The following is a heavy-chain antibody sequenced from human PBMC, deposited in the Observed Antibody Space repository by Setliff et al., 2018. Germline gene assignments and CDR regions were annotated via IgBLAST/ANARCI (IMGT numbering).Heavy chain of an antibody. CDR3: GREGVDSRSSTDYRYYMDV. Sequence: SVKVSCKASGGTFSSYGISWVRQAPGQGLEWMGGTIPIFGTTNYAQKFQGRVTIITDESTSTAFMQLRSLRSEDTAVYYCGREGVDSRSSTDYRYYMDVWGKGTTVTVSS. CDR1: GGTFSSYG. CDR2: TIPIFGTT. V-gene: IGHV1-69*05. J-gene: IGHJ6*03. D-gene: IGHD3-22*01.